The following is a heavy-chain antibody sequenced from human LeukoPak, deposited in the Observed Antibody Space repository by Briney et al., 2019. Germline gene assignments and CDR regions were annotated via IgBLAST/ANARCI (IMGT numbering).Heavy chain of an antibody. Sequence: ASVKVSCKASGYTFTSYGISWVRQAPGQGLEWMGWISAYNGNTNYAQKLQGRVTMTTDTSTSTAYMELRSLRSDDTALYYCARDQWSYYGSRSYYDLDYWGQGTLVTVSS. V-gene: IGHV1-18*01. CDR1: GYTFTSYG. CDR2: ISAYNGNT. CDR3: ARDQWSYYGSRSYYDLDY. J-gene: IGHJ4*02. D-gene: IGHD3-10*01.